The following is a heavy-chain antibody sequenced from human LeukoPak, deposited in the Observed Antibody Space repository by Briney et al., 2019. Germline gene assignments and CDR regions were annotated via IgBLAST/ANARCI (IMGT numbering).Heavy chain of an antibody. J-gene: IGHJ4*02. D-gene: IGHD1-14*01. Sequence: GGSLRLSCAASGFTFSSYWMSWVRQAPGKGLEWVANIKQDGSEKYYVDSVKGRFTISRDNAKNSLYLQMNSLRPDDTALYYCANSRPDSYIDSWGQGTLVTVST. CDR3: ANSRPDSYIDS. CDR2: IKQDGSEK. V-gene: IGHV3-7*03. CDR1: GFTFSSYW.